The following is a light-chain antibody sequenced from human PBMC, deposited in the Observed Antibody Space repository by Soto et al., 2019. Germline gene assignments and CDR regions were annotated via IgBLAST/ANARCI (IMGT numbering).Light chain of an antibody. CDR3: QQYGSSSYT. J-gene: IGKJ2*01. Sequence: FVLTQSPGTLSLSPGERATLSCRASQSVSSTYLAWYQQNPGQAPRLLIYGASSRATGIPDRFSGSGSGTDFTLTISRLEPEDFAVYFCQQYGSSSYTFGQGTKLEIK. CDR2: GAS. V-gene: IGKV3-20*01. CDR1: QSVSSTY.